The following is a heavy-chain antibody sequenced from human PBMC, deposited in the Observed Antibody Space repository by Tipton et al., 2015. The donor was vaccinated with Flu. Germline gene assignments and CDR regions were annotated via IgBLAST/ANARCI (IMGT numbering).Heavy chain of an antibody. CDR2: IYSGGRP. D-gene: IGHD3-22*01. V-gene: IGHV3-53*01. CDR1: GFSVGDSH. J-gene: IGHJ3*02. Sequence: QLVQSGGGLIQPGGSLRLSCAASGFSVGDSHMSWVRQAPGKGLEWVAVIYSGGRPNAADSAKGRFSISRDNSKNTLYLQMNFLRAEDTAVYYCARAPASGWLADGFDIWGQGTMVTVSS. CDR3: ARAPASGWLADGFDI.